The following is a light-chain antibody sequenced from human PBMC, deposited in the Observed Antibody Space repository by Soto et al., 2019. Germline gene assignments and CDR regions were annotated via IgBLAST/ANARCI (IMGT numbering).Light chain of an antibody. V-gene: IGLV2-14*01. CDR1: SSDVGGYTY. J-gene: IGLJ2*01. CDR3: SSYTSSNTVI. Sequence: QSVLTQPASVSGSPGQSIAISCTGTSSDVGGYTYVSWYQQHPGKAPKLMIYDVSARPSGVSNRFSGSKSANTASLTISRLQAEDEADYYCSSYTSSNTVIFGGGTKLTVL. CDR2: DVS.